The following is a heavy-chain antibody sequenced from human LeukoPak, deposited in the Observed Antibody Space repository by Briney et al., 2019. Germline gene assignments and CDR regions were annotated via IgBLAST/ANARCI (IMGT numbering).Heavy chain of an antibody. CDR2: IYTSGST. CDR1: GGSISSYY. V-gene: IGHV4-4*07. D-gene: IGHD5-18*01. J-gene: IGHJ4*02. Sequence: SETLSLTCTVSGGSISSYYWSWIRQPAGKGLEWIGLIYTSGSTHYNPSLMSRVTISVDTSKNQFSLKLSSVTAADTAVYYCARDLSDTAMVGAVFDYWGQGTLVTVSS. CDR3: ARDLSDTAMVGAVFDY.